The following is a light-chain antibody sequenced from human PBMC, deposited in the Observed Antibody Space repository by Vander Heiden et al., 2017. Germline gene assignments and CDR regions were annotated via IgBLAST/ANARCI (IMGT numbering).Light chain of an antibody. CDR3: SSYTSSSTYVV. CDR1: SSDVGGYNY. J-gene: IGLJ2*01. V-gene: IGLV2-14*01. CDR2: EVS. Sequence: QSALTQPASGSGSPGQSIPISCTGTSSDVGGYNYVSWYQQHPGKAPKLMIYEVSNRPSGVSNRFSGSKSGNTASLTISGLQAEDEADYYCSSYTSSSTYVVFGGGTKLTVL.